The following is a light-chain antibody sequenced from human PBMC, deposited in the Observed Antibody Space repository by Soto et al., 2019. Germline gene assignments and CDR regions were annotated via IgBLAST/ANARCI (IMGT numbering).Light chain of an antibody. CDR1: QVIGND. J-gene: IGKJ1*01. V-gene: IGKV1-6*01. CDR2: AAS. Sequence: AVQLTQCPSSLSASVGDRITITCRASQVIGNDLAWYQQKPGKAPRLLIFAASNLQSGVPSRFSGSGSGTDFTLTISRLQPEDFATYYCLQFYNYSWT. CDR3: LQFYNYSWT.